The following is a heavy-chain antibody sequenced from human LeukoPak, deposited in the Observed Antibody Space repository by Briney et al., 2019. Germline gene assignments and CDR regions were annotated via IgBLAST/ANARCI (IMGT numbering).Heavy chain of an antibody. CDR2: INPNSGNT. CDR3: ARRLVGSGKNWFDP. J-gene: IGHJ5*02. CDR1: GYSFTSYD. V-gene: IGHV1-8*01. D-gene: IGHD3-9*01. Sequence: ASVKVSCKASGYSFTSYDLNWVRQATGQGLEWMGWINPNSGNTGYAQKFQGRVTMTRNTSISTAYMELSSLRSEDAAVYYCARRLVGSGKNWFDPWGQGTLVTVSS.